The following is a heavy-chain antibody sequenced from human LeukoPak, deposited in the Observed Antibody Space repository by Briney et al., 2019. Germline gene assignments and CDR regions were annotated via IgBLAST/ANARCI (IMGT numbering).Heavy chain of an antibody. CDR3: ATELALAGTFDY. J-gene: IGHJ4*02. Sequence: PGGSLRLSCAASGFNFDDYAMDWVRQAPGRGLEWVSTISGSSSYIYYADSVKGRFSISRDNAKYSVYLQMNSLRAEDTAVYYCATELALAGTFDYWGQGTLVTVSS. D-gene: IGHD6-19*01. CDR2: ISGSSSYI. V-gene: IGHV3-21*01. CDR1: GFNFDDYA.